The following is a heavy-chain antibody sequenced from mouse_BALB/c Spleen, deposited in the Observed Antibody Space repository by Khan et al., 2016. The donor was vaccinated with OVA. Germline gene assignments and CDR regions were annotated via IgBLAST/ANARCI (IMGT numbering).Heavy chain of an antibody. D-gene: IGHD1-1*01. V-gene: IGHV2-9*02. Sequence: QVQLKESGPGLVAPSQSLSITCTVSGFSLTSYGVHWVRQPPGKGLEWLGIIWAGGSTNYNSALMSRMSISKDNSKSQVYLKMISLQTDDTAMYYCARDHSNTYEYFDYWGQGTTLTVSS. J-gene: IGHJ2*01. CDR3: ARDHSNTYEYFDY. CDR1: GFSLTSYG. CDR2: IWAGGST.